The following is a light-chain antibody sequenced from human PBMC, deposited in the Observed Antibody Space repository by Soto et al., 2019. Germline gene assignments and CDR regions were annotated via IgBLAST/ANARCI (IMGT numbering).Light chain of an antibody. V-gene: IGKV3-15*01. J-gene: IGKJ4*01. Sequence: EIVMTQSPATLSVSPGERAKFSRRASQSVRNNLAWFQQKPVQAPRLLIYGASTRATGIPARFSGSGSGTEFTLTISRLQSEDFSVYYCQQYNNWPLTFGGGSKVEIK. CDR2: GAS. CDR1: QSVRNN. CDR3: QQYNNWPLT.